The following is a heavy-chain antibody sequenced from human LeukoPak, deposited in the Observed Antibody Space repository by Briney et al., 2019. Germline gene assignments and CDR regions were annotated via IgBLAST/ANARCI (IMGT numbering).Heavy chain of an antibody. CDR3: ARDGPYYDILTGYYNPVRYFDY. Sequence: GGSLRLSCAASGFTFSSYSMSWVRQAPGKGLEWVSYISSSSSTIYYADSVEGRFTISRDNAKNSLYLQMNSLRAEDTAVYYCARDGPYYDILTGYYNPVRYFDYWGQGTLVTVSS. D-gene: IGHD3-9*01. J-gene: IGHJ4*02. CDR2: ISSSSSTI. V-gene: IGHV3-48*01. CDR1: GFTFSSYS.